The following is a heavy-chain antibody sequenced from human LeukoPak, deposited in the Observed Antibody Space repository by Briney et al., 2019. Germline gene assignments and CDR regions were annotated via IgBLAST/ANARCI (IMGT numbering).Heavy chain of an antibody. CDR2: IYYSGST. V-gene: IGHV4-31*03. D-gene: IGHD4-23*01. Sequence: PSETLSLTCTVSGGSISSGGYYWSWIRQHPGKGLEWSEYIYYSGSTYYNPSLKSRVTISVDTSKNQFSLKLSSVTAADTAVYYCARGRDYGGNYSWYFDLWGRGTLVTVSS. CDR1: GGSISSGGYY. J-gene: IGHJ2*01. CDR3: ARGRDYGGNYSWYFDL.